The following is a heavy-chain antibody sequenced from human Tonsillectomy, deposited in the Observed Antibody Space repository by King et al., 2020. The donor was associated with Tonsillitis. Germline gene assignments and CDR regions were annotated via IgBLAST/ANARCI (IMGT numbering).Heavy chain of an antibody. J-gene: IGHJ2*01. CDR2: IYVGDSDT. CDR1: GYSFTSSW. CDR3: AGSPRDNWVFYWSFAF. D-gene: IGHD2-21*01. V-gene: IGHV5-51*01. Sequence: VQLVQSGAEVRKPGESLKISCQGSGYSFTSSWVGWVRQKPRQGLEWRGIIYVGDSDTTYSPSFQGQVTISADRPLNTAYLKWSSLRASNTAMYFCAGSPRDNWVFYWSFAFGGRDTLVTGAS.